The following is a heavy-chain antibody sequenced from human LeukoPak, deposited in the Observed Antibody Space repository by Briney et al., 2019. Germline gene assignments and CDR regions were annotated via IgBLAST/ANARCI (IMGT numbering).Heavy chain of an antibody. CDR3: ARRSTVLTANYEY. Sequence: SETLSLTCTVSGGSISSYYWSWIRQPPGKGLEWIGYIFYTGSTNYNPSLKSRVTISVLTSKNRFSLRLTSVTAADTALCYCARRSTVLTANYEYWGQGTLVTVSS. V-gene: IGHV4-59*08. CDR1: GGSISSYY. D-gene: IGHD4-23*01. CDR2: IFYTGST. J-gene: IGHJ4*02.